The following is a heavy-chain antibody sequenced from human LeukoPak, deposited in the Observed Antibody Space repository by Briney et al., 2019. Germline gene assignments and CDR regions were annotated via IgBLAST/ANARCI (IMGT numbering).Heavy chain of an antibody. CDR3: ARAFSASSSTIDY. D-gene: IGHD6-6*01. CDR2: VSGGKGNT. CDR1: GYIFTNYD. V-gene: IGHV1-3*01. J-gene: IGHJ4*02. Sequence: ASVKVSCKTSGYIFTNYDINWVRQAPGQGLEWMGWVSGGKGNTKYSEKFQGRITITRDTFATTAYLELSSLRSEDSTVYFCARAFSASSSTIDYWGQGTLVIVSP.